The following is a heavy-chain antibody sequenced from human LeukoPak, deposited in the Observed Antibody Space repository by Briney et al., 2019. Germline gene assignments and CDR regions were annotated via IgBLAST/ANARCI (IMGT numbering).Heavy chain of an antibody. J-gene: IGHJ4*02. D-gene: IGHD6-19*01. CDR2: ISSSGSYI. CDR1: GFTFSSYD. CDR3: ARTDSSVWFFDF. V-gene: IGHV3-21*01. Sequence: PGGSLRLSCAASGFTFSSYDMNWDRQAPGKGLEWVSCISSSGSYIYYADSVKGRFTISRDNAKNSLYLQMNSLRAEDTAVYYCARTDSSVWFFDFWGQGALVPVSS.